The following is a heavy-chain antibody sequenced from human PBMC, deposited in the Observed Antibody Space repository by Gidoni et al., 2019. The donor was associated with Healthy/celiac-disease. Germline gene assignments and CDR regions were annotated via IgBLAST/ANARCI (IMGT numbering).Heavy chain of an antibody. Sequence: QVQLQQSGPGLVKPSQTLSLTCAISGDSASSHSAAWNWIRQSPSRGLEWLGRTYYRSKWYNNYAVSVKSRITINSDTSKNQFSLQLNSVTPEDTAVYYCVRDRFYSGYAYNYMDVWGKGTTVTVSS. CDR3: VRDRFYSGYAYNYMDV. CDR1: GDSASSHSAA. CDR2: TYYRSKWYN. J-gene: IGHJ6*03. V-gene: IGHV6-1*01. D-gene: IGHD5-12*01.